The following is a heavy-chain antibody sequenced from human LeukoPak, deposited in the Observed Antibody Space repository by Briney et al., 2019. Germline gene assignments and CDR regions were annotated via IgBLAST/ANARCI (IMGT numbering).Heavy chain of an antibody. CDR3: AVSENIVIVPAALDY. J-gene: IGHJ4*02. Sequence: SETLSLTCTVSGGSISTYYWSWVRQSPEKGLEWIGHIYYSGSTNYNPSLKSRVAMSVDTSKNQFSLKLSSVTAADTAVYYCAVSENIVIVPAALDYWGRGTLVTVSS. D-gene: IGHD2-2*01. V-gene: IGHV4-59*12. CDR2: IYYSGST. CDR1: GGSISTYY.